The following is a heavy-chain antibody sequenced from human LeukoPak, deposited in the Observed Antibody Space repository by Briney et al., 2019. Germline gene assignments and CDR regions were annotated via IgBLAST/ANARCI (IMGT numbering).Heavy chain of an antibody. D-gene: IGHD6-19*01. CDR2: ISAYNGNT. CDR1: GYTFTSYG. CDR3: ARGDGSSGWYGYYYYYYMDV. Sequence: ASVKVSCKASGYTFTSYGISWVRQAPGQGLEWMGWISAYNGNTNYAQKLQGRVTMTTDTSTSTAYMELRSLRSDDTAVYYCARGDGSSGWYGYYYYYYMDVWGQGTLVTVSS. J-gene: IGHJ6*03. V-gene: IGHV1-18*01.